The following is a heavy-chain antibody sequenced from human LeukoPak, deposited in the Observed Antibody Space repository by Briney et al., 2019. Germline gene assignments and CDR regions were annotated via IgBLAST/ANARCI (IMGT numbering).Heavy chain of an antibody. CDR2: IRSDGSNK. CDR3: ARRAGAYSHPYDY. D-gene: IGHD4/OR15-4a*01. CDR1: GFTFSSYG. Sequence: PGGSLRLSCAASGFTFSSYGMHWVRQAPGKGLKWVASIRSDGSNKYYADSVKGRFTISRDNSKNTLYLQMNSLRAEDTAVYYCARRAGAYSHPYDYWGQGTLVTVSS. V-gene: IGHV3-30*02. J-gene: IGHJ4*02.